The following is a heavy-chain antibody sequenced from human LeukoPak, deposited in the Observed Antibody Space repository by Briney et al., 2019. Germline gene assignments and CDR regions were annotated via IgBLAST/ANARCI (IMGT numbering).Heavy chain of an antibody. D-gene: IGHD6-13*01. V-gene: IGHV4-34*01. CDR2: INHSGST. CDR1: GGSFSGYY. J-gene: IGHJ4*02. CDR3: ARDLAAAQSGGFDY. Sequence: SETLSLTCAVYGGSFSGYYWSWIRQPPGKGLEWIGEINHSGSTNYNPSLKSRVTISVDTSKNQFSLKLSSVTAADTAVYYCARDLAAAQSGGFDYWGQGTLVTASS.